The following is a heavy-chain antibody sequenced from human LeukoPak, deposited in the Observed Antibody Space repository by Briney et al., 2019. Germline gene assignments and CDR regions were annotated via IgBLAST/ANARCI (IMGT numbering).Heavy chain of an antibody. J-gene: IGHJ5*02. Sequence: SETLSLTCTVSGGSVSSGSYYWSWIRQPPGKGLEWNGYIYYSGSTNYNPSLKSRVTISVDTSKNQFSLKLSSVTAADTAVYYCARARGGYCSSTSCLNNWFDPWGQGTLVTVSS. CDR2: IYYSGST. CDR1: GGSVSSGSYY. D-gene: IGHD2-2*01. V-gene: IGHV4-61*01. CDR3: ARARGGYCSSTSCLNNWFDP.